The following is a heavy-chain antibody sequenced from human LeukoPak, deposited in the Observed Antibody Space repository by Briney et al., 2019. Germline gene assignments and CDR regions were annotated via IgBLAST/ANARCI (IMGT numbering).Heavy chain of an antibody. CDR2: IYHSGST. CDR3: ARDGNYYGSGSYD. D-gene: IGHD3-10*01. Sequence: PSETLSLTCTVSGYSISSGYYWGRIRQPPGKGLEWIGTIYHSGSTYFNPSLKSRVTISVDTSKNQFSLKLSSVTAADTAVYYCARDGNYYGSGSYDWGQGTLVTVSS. CDR1: GYSISSGYY. J-gene: IGHJ4*02. V-gene: IGHV4-38-2*02.